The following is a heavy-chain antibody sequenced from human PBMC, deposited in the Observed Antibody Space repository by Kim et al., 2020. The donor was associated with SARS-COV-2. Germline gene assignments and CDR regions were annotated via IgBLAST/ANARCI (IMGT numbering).Heavy chain of an antibody. CDR1: GDSISSSNYY. V-gene: IGHV4-39*01. J-gene: IGHJ3*02. D-gene: IGHD1-26*01. CDR3: AREAKVGLTVEAFDI. CDR2: MYYSGST. Sequence: SETLSLTCTVSGDSISSSNYYWGWIRQPPGKGLEWIGSMYYSGSTFYNPSLRSRVTISVDTSKNQFSLKLTSVTAADTAVYYCAREAKVGLTVEAFDIWGQGTMVTVSS.